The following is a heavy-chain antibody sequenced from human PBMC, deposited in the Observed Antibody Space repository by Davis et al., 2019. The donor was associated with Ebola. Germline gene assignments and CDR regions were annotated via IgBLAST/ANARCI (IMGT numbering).Heavy chain of an antibody. CDR1: GFTFTSYA. J-gene: IGHJ4*02. CDR2: ISSRGTNI. D-gene: IGHD2-15*01. Sequence: GESLKISCAASGFTFTSYAMDWVRQASGKGLEWVSYISSRGTNIYYADSVKGRFTISRDNSKNTLYLQMNSLRAEDTAVYYCAKDFNAVAPFDYWGQGTLVTVSS. V-gene: IGHV3-48*01. CDR3: AKDFNAVAPFDY.